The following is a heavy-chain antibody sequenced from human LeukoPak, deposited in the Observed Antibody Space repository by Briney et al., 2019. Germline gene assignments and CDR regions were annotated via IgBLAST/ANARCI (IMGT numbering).Heavy chain of an antibody. CDR2: IKQDGSEK. CDR3: ARETYYDYVWGSYRYPPFDY. Sequence: LPGGSLRLSCAASGFTFSSYWMSWVRQAPGRGLEWVANIKQDGSEKHYVDSVKGRFTISRDNAKNSLYLQMNSLRAEDTAVYYCARETYYDYVWGSYRYPPFDYWGQGTLVTVSS. J-gene: IGHJ4*02. CDR1: GFTFSSYW. V-gene: IGHV3-7*01. D-gene: IGHD3-16*02.